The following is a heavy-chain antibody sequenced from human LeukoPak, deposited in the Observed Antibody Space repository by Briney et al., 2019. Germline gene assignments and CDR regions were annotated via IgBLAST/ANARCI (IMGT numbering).Heavy chain of an antibody. J-gene: IGHJ4*02. D-gene: IGHD6-6*01. CDR2: IVWNCGSI. V-gene: IGHV3-9*03. CDR1: GFTFDDYA. Sequence: GRSLRLSCAASGFTFDDYAMHWVRQAPGKGLEWASSIVWNCGSIAYADSVKGRFTISRDNAKNSLYLQMNDLRAEDMAFYYCAKDVHYGSTFTFDYWGQGTLVTVSS. CDR3: AKDVHYGSTFTFDY.